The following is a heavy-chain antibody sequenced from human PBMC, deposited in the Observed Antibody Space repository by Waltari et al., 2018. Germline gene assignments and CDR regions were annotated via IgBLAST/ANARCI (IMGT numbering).Heavy chain of an antibody. CDR1: GGTFSSYT. J-gene: IGHJ4*02. Sequence: QVQLVQSGAEVKKPGSSVKVSCKASGGTFSSYTISWVRQAPGQGLEWMGRIIPILGIANYAQKFQGRVTITADKSTSTAYMELSSLRSDDTAVYYCARDMTTVTPFDYWGQGTLVTVSS. CDR3: ARDMTTVTPFDY. V-gene: IGHV1-69*08. D-gene: IGHD4-17*01. CDR2: IIPILGIA.